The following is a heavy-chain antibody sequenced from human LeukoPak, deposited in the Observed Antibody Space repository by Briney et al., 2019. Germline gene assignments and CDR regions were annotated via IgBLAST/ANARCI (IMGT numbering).Heavy chain of an antibody. V-gene: IGHV3-23*01. J-gene: IGHJ4*02. CDR3: AGDRNSDWYSPLDY. D-gene: IGHD6-19*01. CDR2: ITATGDSA. Sequence: GGSLRLSCVASGFTFTKCAMSWIRQAPGKGLEWVALITATGDSAYYADSVKGRFTISRDNPMNTVYMQMDSLRAEDTAIYYCAGDRNSDWYSPLDYWGQGSQVTVSP. CDR1: GFTFTKCA.